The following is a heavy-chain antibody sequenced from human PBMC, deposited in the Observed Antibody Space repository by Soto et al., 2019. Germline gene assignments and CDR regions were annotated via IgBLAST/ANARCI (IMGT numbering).Heavy chain of an antibody. CDR3: ARVPAY. Sequence: PSETLSLTCTVSGGSISTSSYYWGWIRQPPGKGLEWIGYMYHSGSTYYNPSLKGRVTISIDRSKNQFSLKLSSVTAADTAVYYCARVPAYWGQGILVTVSS. J-gene: IGHJ4*02. V-gene: IGHV4-30-2*01. CDR1: GGSISTSSYY. D-gene: IGHD2-2*01. CDR2: MYHSGST.